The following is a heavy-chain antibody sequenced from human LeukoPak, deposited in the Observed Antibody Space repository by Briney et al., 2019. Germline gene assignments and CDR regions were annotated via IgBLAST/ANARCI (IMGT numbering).Heavy chain of an antibody. V-gene: IGHV3-11*01. CDR1: GFTFNDYY. Sequence: AGGSLRLSCAASGFTFNDYYMSWIRQAPGKGLEWLSYINIGGTNTHYADSVKGRFSISRDNAKKSLYLEMNNLRAEDTAVYYCATDGAGFDTWGQGVLVTVSS. J-gene: IGHJ5*02. CDR2: INIGGTNT. CDR3: ATDGAGFDT.